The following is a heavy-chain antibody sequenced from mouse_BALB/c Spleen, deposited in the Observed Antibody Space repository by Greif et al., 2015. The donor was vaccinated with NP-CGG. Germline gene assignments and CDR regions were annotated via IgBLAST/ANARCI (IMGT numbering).Heavy chain of an antibody. CDR2: INPSTGYT. V-gene: IGHV1-7*01. Sequence: QVQLQQSGAELAKPGASVKMSCKASGYTFTSYWMHWVKQRPGQGLEWIGYINPSTGYTEYNQKFKDKATLTADKSSSTAYMQLSSLTSEDSAVYYCARRDWGYWGQGTTLTVSS. CDR1: GYTFTSYW. CDR3: ARRDWGY. J-gene: IGHJ2*01. D-gene: IGHD4-1*01.